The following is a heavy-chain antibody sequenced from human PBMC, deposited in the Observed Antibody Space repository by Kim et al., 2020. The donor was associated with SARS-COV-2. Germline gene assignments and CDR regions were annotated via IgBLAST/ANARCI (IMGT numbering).Heavy chain of an antibody. CDR3: ARGLRATVVTPFDY. CDR1: GGSISSGGYY. J-gene: IGHJ4*02. Sequence: SETLSLTCTVSGGSISSGGYYWSWIRQHPGKGLEWIGYIYYSGSTYYNPSLKSRVTISVDTSKNQFSLKLSSVTAADTAVYYCARGLRATVVTPFDYWGQGTLSPSPQ. CDR2: IYYSGST. V-gene: IGHV4-31*03. D-gene: IGHD4-17*01.